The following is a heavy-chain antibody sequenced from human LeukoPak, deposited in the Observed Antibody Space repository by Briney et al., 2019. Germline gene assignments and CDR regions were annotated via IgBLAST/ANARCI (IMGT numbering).Heavy chain of an antibody. CDR2: ISYDGTNK. J-gene: IGHJ4*02. Sequence: QPGGSLRLSCAASGFTFSSYALHWVRQAPGKGLEWVAAISYDGTNKYYADSVEGRFTISRDNSKNTLFLQMNSLRAEDTAVYYCARDSPRITSGNFLYYFDYWGQGTLVTVSS. CDR1: GFTFSSYA. D-gene: IGHD3-10*01. V-gene: IGHV3-30-3*01. CDR3: ARDSPRITSGNFLYYFDY.